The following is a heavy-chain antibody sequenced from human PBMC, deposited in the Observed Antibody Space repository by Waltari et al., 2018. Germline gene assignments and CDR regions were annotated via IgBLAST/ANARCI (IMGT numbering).Heavy chain of an antibody. CDR1: GYSFTSYW. Sequence: EVQLVQSGAEVKKPGESLKISCKGSGYSFTSYWIGWVRQMPGKGLDWMGIIQPGDSDTRYSPSCPGQVTISADRSISTAYLHWSILKASDTAMYYCARHGPLVPAATQYDYWGQGTLVTVSS. CDR2: IQPGDSDT. D-gene: IGHD2-2*01. CDR3: ARHGPLVPAATQYDY. J-gene: IGHJ4*02. V-gene: IGHV5-51*01.